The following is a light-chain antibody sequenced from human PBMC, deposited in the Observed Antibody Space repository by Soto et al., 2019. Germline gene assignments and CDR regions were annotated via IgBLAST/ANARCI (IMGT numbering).Light chain of an antibody. CDR3: AAWDHSLSGWM. CDR2: RNN. CDR1: SSNIGSDF. V-gene: IGLV1-47*01. J-gene: IGLJ3*02. Sequence: QSGLTQPPSASATPGQRVTISCSGSSSNIGSDFVFWYQQLPGTAPKLLIYRNNQRPSGVPDRFSGSKSGTSASLAISGLRSEDEADYYCAAWDHSLSGWMIGGGTKLTVL.